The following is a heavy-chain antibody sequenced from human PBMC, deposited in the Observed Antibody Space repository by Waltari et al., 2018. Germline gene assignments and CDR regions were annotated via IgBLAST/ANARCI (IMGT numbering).Heavy chain of an antibody. CDR3: ARGGYYDFWSGYGHWFDP. CDR2: IHHIGST. CDR1: GYSISSGYY. D-gene: IGHD3-3*01. V-gene: IGHV4-38-2*01. Sequence: QVQLQESGPGLVKPSETLSLTCAVSGYSISSGYYWGWIRQPPGKGLEWIGSIHHIGSTYYNPSLKSRVPISVDTSKNQFSLKLSSVTAADTAVYYCARGGYYDFWSGYGHWFDPWGQGTLVTVSS. J-gene: IGHJ5*02.